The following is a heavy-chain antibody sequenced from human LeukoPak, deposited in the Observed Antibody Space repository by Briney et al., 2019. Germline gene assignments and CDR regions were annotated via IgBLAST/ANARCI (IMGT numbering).Heavy chain of an antibody. CDR2: IKQDGSAK. CDR3: ARDSGGPYYDFWSGP. V-gene: IGHV3-7*01. J-gene: IGHJ5*02. D-gene: IGHD3-3*01. CDR1: GFTFSIHW. Sequence: PGGSLRLCCAASGFTFSIHWMSWVRQAPGKGLEWVANIKQDGSAKYYVDSVKGRFTISRDNAKNLLYLQMNSLRAEDTAVYYCARDSGGPYYDFWSGPWGQGTLVTVSS.